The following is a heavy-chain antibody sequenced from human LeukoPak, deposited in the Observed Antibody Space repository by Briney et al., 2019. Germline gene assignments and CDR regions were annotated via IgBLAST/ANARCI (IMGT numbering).Heavy chain of an antibody. Sequence: PGGSLRPSCAASGFTFSDYYMSWIRQAPGKGLEWVSYISRSSSYTNYADSVKGRFPTSRDNAKNSLYLQMNSLRAEDTAVYYCARMNVRYFVWPIEDWGQGCLATVSS. CDR1: GFTFSDYY. J-gene: IGHJ4*02. CDR2: ISRSSSYT. V-gene: IGHV3-11*06. CDR3: ARMNVRYFVWPIED. D-gene: IGHD3-9*01.